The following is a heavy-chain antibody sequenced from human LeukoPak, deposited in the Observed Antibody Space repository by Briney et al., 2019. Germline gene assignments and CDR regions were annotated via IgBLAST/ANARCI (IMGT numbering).Heavy chain of an antibody. V-gene: IGHV5-51*01. J-gene: IGHJ6*02. CDR1: GYRFTSFW. CDR2: IYPGDSET. CDR3: ARQKHYYYAMDV. Sequence: GESLKISCKGFGYRFTSFWIAWVRQMPGKGLEWMGIIYPGDSETRCSPSFQGQVTISADKSSSTAFLPWSSLKAPDTAMYYCARQKHYYYAMDVWGQGTTVTVSS.